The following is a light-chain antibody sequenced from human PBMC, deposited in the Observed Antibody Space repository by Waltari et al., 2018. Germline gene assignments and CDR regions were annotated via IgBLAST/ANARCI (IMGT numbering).Light chain of an antibody. Sequence: QSALTQPRSVSGSLGPSVTIPCTGSTRAGRSYHSFSWYQQPPGKAPPLLIYHVTKRPSGVPDRFGGSRSGDTASLTISGLLAEDESDYFCCSYAGSSTWVFGGGTRVTVL. CDR1: TRAGRSYHS. CDR2: HVT. CDR3: CSYAGSSTWV. V-gene: IGLV2-11*01. J-gene: IGLJ3*02.